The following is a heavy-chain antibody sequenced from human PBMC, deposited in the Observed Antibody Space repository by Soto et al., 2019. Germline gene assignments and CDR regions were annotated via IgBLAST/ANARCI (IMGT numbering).Heavy chain of an antibody. CDR3: ASSSLYGMDV. J-gene: IGHJ6*02. Sequence: SETLSLTCSVSGGSISSVGHYWTWIRQQPGKGLEWIGYIYYSGSKDYNPSLKGRVTISVDTSKNQLSLKVGSVTAADTAVYYCASSSLYGMDVWGQGPTVTVSS. V-gene: IGHV4-30-4*08. CDR2: IYYSGSK. CDR1: GGSISSVGHY.